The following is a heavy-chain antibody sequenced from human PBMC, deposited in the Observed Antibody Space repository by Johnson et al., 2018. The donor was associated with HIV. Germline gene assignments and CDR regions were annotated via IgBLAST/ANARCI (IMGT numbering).Heavy chain of an antibody. CDR3: TTDPPGMSSTSERDAFDI. J-gene: IGHJ3*02. D-gene: IGHD2-2*01. V-gene: IGHV3-33*08. Sequence: QVQLVESGGGVVQPGRSLRLSCAASGFPFSSYAMHWVRQAPGKGLEWVAFIRYDGSNKYYADSVKGRFTISKDNSKNTLYLQMNSLKTEDTAVYYCTTDPPGMSSTSERDAFDIWGPGTLVTVSP. CDR1: GFPFSSYA. CDR2: IRYDGSNK.